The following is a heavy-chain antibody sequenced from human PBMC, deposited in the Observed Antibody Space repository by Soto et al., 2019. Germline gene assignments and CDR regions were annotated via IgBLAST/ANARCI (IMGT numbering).Heavy chain of an antibody. J-gene: IGHJ5*02. D-gene: IGHD2-8*01. Sequence: QVQLQESGPGLVKPSETLSLTCAVSGDSISSLNWWSWVRQTPGKGLEYIGEIHHSGSTNYNPSRKSRVTMSVDKSKNQFSLNLNSVTAADTAIYYCARRKLEMMYVGWFDPWGQGTLVTVSS. CDR2: IHHSGST. CDR1: GDSISSLNW. V-gene: IGHV4-4*02. CDR3: ARRKLEMMYVGWFDP.